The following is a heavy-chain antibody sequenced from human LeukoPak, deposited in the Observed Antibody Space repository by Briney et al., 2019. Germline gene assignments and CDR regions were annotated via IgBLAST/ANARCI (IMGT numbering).Heavy chain of an antibody. CDR2: IYASGST. D-gene: IGHD2-2*01. CDR3: ARDLPAASSGYSHWYFDL. J-gene: IGHJ2*01. Sequence: SETLSLTCTVSGGSISGYYYNWIRQPAGKGLEWIGRIYASGSTNYNPSLKSRVTMSVDTSKNQFSLKLSSVTAADTAVYYCARDLPAASSGYSHWYFDLWGRGTLVTVSS. CDR1: GGSISGYY. V-gene: IGHV4-4*07.